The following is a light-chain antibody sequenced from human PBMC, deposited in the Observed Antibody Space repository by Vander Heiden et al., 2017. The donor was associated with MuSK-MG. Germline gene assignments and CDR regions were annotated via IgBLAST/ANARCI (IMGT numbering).Light chain of an antibody. J-gene: IGLJ1*01. CDR2: RNN. CDR1: SSNIGSNY. V-gene: IGLV1-47*01. CDR3: AAWDDSVSGYV. Sequence: PRQRVTISCSGSSSNIGSNYVYWYQQLPGTAPKLLIYRNNQRPSGVPDRFSGSKSGTSASLAMSGLSAEDAADYYCAAWDDSVSGYVFGTGTKVTVL.